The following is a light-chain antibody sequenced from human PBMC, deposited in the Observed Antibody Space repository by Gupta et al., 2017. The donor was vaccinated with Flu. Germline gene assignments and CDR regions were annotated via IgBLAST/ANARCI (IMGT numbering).Light chain of an antibody. CDR2: KDT. V-gene: IGLV3-1*01. CDR3: QAWDSTTGV. Sequence: PGQTASITCSGDNLGDKYASWYQQKPGQSPVLVIYKDTKRPSGIPERFSGSNSGNTATLTISGTQAMDEADYYCQAWDSTTGVFGTGTKVTVL. J-gene: IGLJ1*01. CDR1: NLGDKY.